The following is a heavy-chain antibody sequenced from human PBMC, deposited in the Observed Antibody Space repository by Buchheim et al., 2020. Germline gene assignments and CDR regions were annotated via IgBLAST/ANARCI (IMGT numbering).Heavy chain of an antibody. V-gene: IGHV3-74*01. J-gene: IGHJ4*02. CDR1: GFIFSSSW. D-gene: IGHD5-12*01. Sequence: EVQLVESGGGLVQPGGSLRLSCAASGFIFSSSWMHWVRQVPGKGLGWVSRINSDGRSTSYADSVRGRFTISRDNAKNTLDLQMNSLRAEETAVYYCASGYSGYDVDYWGQRTL. CDR3: ASGYSGYDVDY. CDR2: INSDGRST.